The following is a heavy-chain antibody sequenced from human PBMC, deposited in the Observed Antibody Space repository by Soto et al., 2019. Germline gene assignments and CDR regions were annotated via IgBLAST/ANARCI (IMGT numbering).Heavy chain of an antibody. CDR2: IDPRDSYT. V-gene: IGHV5-10-1*01. CDR1: GYSFTTFW. J-gene: IGHJ5*02. CDR3: ARLYCSSSAACDSWFDP. Sequence: LKISCTGFGYSFTTFWISWVRQMPGKGLEWMGTIDPRDSYTNYSPSFQGHVTISADKSISTAYLQWGSLQASDTAMYFCARLYCSSSAACDSWFDPWGQGTLVTVSS. D-gene: IGHD2-2*01.